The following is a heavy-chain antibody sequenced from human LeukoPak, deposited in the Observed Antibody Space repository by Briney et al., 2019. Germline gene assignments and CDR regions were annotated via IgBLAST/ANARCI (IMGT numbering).Heavy chain of an antibody. CDR3: ARDLGVGATNWFDP. CDR2: INPNSGGT. Sequence: ASVKVSCKASGYTFTGYYMHWVRQAPGQGLEWMGWINPNSGGTGYAQKFQGRVTITRNTSISTAYMELSSLRSEDTAVYYCARDLGVGATNWFDPWGQGTLVTVSS. V-gene: IGHV1-8*03. J-gene: IGHJ5*02. D-gene: IGHD1-26*01. CDR1: GYTFTGYY.